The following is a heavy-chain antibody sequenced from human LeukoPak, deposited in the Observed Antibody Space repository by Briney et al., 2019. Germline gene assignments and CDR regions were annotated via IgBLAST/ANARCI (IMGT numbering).Heavy chain of an antibody. CDR2: IWYDGSTK. CDR3: ARELIVVVTAIPHYGMDV. J-gene: IGHJ6*02. V-gene: IGHV3-33*08. CDR1: GFTFSSYG. D-gene: IGHD2-21*02. Sequence: GGSLRLSCAASGFTFSSYGMHWVRQAPGKGLEWVAVIWYDGSTKYYADSVKGRFTISRDNSKNTLYLQMNSLGAEDTAVYYCARELIVVVTAIPHYGMDVWGQGTTVTVSS.